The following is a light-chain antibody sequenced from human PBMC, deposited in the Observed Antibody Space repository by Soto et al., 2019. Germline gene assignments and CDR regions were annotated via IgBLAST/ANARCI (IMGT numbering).Light chain of an antibody. V-gene: IGKV3-11*01. CDR1: QSVSSY. J-gene: IGKJ3*01. CDR3: QQRSNWPPRFT. CDR2: DAS. Sequence: EIVLTQSPATLSLSPGERATLSCRASQSVSSYLAWYQQKPGQAPRLLIYDASNRATGIPARFIGSGSGTDFTLTISSLEPEDFAVYHCQQRSNWPPRFTFGPGTKVDIK.